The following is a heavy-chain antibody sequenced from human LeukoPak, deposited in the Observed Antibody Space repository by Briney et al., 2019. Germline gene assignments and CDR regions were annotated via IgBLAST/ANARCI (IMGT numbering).Heavy chain of an antibody. Sequence: PSETLSLTCTVSGGSISSYYWSWIRQPPGKGLEWIGYIYYSGSTNYNPSLKSRVTISVDTSKNQFSLKLSSVTAADTAVYYCARANYGYSGFGDAFDIWSQGTMVTVSS. D-gene: IGHD5-12*01. V-gene: IGHV4-59*01. CDR3: ARANYGYSGFGDAFDI. CDR1: GGSISSYY. J-gene: IGHJ3*02. CDR2: IYYSGST.